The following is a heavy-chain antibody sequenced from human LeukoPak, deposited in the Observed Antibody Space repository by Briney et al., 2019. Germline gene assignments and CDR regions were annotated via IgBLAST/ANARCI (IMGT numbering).Heavy chain of an antibody. CDR3: ARHGVLLWFGELQRYYYYYMDV. D-gene: IGHD3-10*01. V-gene: IGHV4-34*01. CDR1: GGSFSGYY. J-gene: IGHJ6*03. Sequence: SETLSLTCAVYGGSFSGYYWSWIRQPPGKGLEWIGEINHSGSTNHNPSLKSRVTISVDTSKNQFSLKLSSVTAADTAVYYCARHGVLLWFGELQRYYYYYMDVWGKGTTVTVSS. CDR2: INHSGST.